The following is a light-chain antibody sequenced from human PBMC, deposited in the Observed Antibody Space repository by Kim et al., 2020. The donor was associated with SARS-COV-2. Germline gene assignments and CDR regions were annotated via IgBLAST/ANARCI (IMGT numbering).Light chain of an antibody. CDR3: NSRDSSGNHLGV. CDR1: SLRSYY. Sequence: GQPVRITCQGDSLRSYYASWYQQKPGQAPVLVIYGKNNRPSGIPDRFSGSSSGNTASLTITGAQAEDEADYYCNSRDSSGNHLGVFGGGTQLTVL. J-gene: IGLJ2*01. CDR2: GKN. V-gene: IGLV3-19*01.